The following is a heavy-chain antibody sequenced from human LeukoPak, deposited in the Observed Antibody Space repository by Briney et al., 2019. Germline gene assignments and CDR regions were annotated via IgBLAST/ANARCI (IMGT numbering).Heavy chain of an antibody. CDR3: AKDQKSIAATGYDY. V-gene: IGHV3-23*01. D-gene: IGHD6-13*01. CDR1: GFTFANYA. J-gene: IGHJ4*02. CDR2: ISGSGGST. Sequence: GGSLRLSCAASGFTFANYAMRWVRQGPGKGLEWVSTISGSGGSTYYADSVKGRFTISRDNSKNTLFLQMNSLRADDTAVYFCAKDQKSIAATGYDYWGQGTLVTVSS.